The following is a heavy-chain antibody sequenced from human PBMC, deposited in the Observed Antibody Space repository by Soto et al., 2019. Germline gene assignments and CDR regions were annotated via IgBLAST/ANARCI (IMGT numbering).Heavy chain of an antibody. D-gene: IGHD2-15*01. V-gene: IGHV1-18*01. CDR3: AAANGVVAATDNFDY. CDR2: ISAYNGNT. J-gene: IGHJ4*02. Sequence: ASVKVSCKASGYTFTSYGISWVRQAPGQGLEWMGWISAYNGNTNYAQKLQGRVTMTTDTSTSTAYMELRSLRSDDTAVYYCAAANGVVAATDNFDYWGQGTLVTVSS. CDR1: GYTFTSYG.